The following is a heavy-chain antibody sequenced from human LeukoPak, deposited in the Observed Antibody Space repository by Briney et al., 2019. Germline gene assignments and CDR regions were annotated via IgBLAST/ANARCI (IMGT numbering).Heavy chain of an antibody. Sequence: VQPGGSLRLPCAASGFTFSTHDMQWVRQAPGKGLEWVAGISRSGATYHTDSVKGRFTISRDNSRSTLDLQMNGLRAEDTALYYCAKGGYFDFENWGQGTMVTVSS. CDR3: AKGGYFDFEN. CDR2: ISRSGAT. J-gene: IGHJ3*01. D-gene: IGHD3-9*01. V-gene: IGHV3-23*01. CDR1: GFTFSTHD.